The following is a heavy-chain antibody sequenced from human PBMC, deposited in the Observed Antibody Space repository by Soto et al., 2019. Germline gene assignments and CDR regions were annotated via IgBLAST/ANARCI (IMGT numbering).Heavy chain of an antibody. CDR2: IYHSGST. CDR3: ASRGYSSSWYSLRYNWFGP. V-gene: IGHV4-4*02. D-gene: IGHD6-13*01. J-gene: IGHJ5*02. Sequence: SETLSLTCAVSGGSISSSNWWSWVRQPPGKGLEWIGEIYHSGSTNYNPSLKSRVTISVDKSKNQFSLKLSSVTAADTAVYYCASRGYSSSWYSLRYNWFGPWGQGTLVTVSS. CDR1: GGSISSSNW.